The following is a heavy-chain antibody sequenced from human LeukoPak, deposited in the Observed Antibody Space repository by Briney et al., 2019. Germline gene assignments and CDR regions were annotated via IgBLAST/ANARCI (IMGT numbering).Heavy chain of an antibody. CDR1: GGSISSYY. CDR2: IYTSGST. D-gene: IGHD3-16*02. J-gene: IGHJ4*02. Sequence: SETLSLTCTVSGGSISSYYWSWIRQPPGKGLEWIGRIYTSGSTNYNPSLKSRVTISVDTSKNQFSLKLSSVTAADTAVYYCARVKGRLRLGELSSTPFDYWGQGTLVTVSS. CDR3: ARVKGRLRLGELSSTPFDY. V-gene: IGHV4-4*07.